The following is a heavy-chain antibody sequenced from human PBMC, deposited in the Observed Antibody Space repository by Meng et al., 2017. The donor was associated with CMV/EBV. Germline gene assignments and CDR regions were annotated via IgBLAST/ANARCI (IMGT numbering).Heavy chain of an antibody. CDR3: ARDDGSLDY. Sequence: QLQLEESWAEGKKPGAAVMVSCKASGSTFTGYYMHWVRQAPGPALEWMGWINPNSGGTNYAQKFQGRVTMTRDTSISTAYMELSRLRSDDTAVYYCARDDGSLDYWGQGTLVTVSS. V-gene: IGHV1-2*02. D-gene: IGHD2-15*01. CDR2: INPNSGGT. J-gene: IGHJ4*02. CDR1: GSTFTGYY.